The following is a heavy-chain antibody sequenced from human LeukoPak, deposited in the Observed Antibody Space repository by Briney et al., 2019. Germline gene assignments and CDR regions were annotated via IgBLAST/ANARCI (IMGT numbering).Heavy chain of an antibody. CDR2: ISGSGGST. CDR1: GFTFSSYA. Sequence: GGSLRLSCAASGFTFSSYAMSWFRQAPGKGLEWVSAISGSGGSTYYADSVKGRFTISRDNSKNTLYLQMNSLRAEDTAVYYCAKDLVAGKGAFDIWGQGTMVTVSS. D-gene: IGHD6-19*01. J-gene: IGHJ3*02. CDR3: AKDLVAGKGAFDI. V-gene: IGHV3-23*01.